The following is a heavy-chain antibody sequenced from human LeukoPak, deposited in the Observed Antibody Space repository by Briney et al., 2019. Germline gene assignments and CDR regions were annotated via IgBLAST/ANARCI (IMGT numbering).Heavy chain of an antibody. V-gene: IGHV3-53*01. CDR1: GFTVSSNY. CDR3: AKDQGYSSAWYSRDGFDM. D-gene: IGHD6-19*01. J-gene: IGHJ3*02. CDR2: IYSGGST. Sequence: GGSLRLSCAASGFTVSSNYMSWVRQAPGRGLGWVSAIYSGGSTYYADSVKGRFTISRDNSKNTLYLQMNSLRAEDTAVYYCAKDQGYSSAWYSRDGFDMWGQGTMVTVSS.